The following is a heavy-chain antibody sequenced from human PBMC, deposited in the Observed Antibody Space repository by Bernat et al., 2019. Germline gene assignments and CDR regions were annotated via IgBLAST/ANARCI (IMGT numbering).Heavy chain of an antibody. V-gene: IGHV5-51*01. J-gene: IGHJ3*02. CDR2: IYPGDYDT. CDR3: ATIQVATFDAFDI. D-gene: IGHD5-12*01. Sequence: EVQLVQSGAEVKKPGESLKISCKGSGYSFTSYWIGWVRQMPGKGLEWMGIIYPGDYDTRYSPSVQGQVTISADKSISTAYLQWSSQKASDTAMYYCATIQVATFDAFDIWGQGTMVTVSS. CDR1: GYSFTSYW.